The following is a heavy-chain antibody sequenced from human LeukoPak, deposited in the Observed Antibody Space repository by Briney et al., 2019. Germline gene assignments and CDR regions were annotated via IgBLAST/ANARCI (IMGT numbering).Heavy chain of an antibody. CDR1: GGSISTYY. J-gene: IGHJ4*02. CDR2: IYTSGST. V-gene: IGHV4-4*09. D-gene: IGHD3-10*01. Sequence: SETLSLTCTVSGGSISTYYWSWIRQPPGKGLEWIGYIYTSGSTDYNPSLKSRLTISLDTSNSQFSLNLNSVTAADTAVYYCARSRGRKVTPFDYWGQGILVTVSS. CDR3: ARSRGRKVTPFDY.